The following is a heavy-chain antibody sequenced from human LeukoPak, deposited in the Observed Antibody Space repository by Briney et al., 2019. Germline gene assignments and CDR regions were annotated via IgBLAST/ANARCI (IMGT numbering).Heavy chain of an antibody. CDR1: GGTFSSYA. Sequence: SVKVSCKASGGTFSSYAISWVRQAPGQGLEWMGRIIPILGIANYAQKFQGRVTITADKSTSTAYIELSSLRSEDTAVYYCASSGPRYCSSTSCYFSAFDIWGQGTMVTVSS. J-gene: IGHJ3*02. CDR2: IIPILGIA. D-gene: IGHD2-2*01. CDR3: ASSGPRYCSSTSCYFSAFDI. V-gene: IGHV1-69*04.